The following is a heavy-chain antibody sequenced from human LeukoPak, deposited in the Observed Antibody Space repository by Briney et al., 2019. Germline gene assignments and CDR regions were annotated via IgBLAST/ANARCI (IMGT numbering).Heavy chain of an antibody. CDR3: AKSGRQLWLGDY. CDR2: ISYDGSNK. Sequence: PGRSLRLSCAASGFTFSSYGMHWVRQAPGKGLEWVAVISYDGSNKYYADSVKGRFTISRDNSKNTLYLQMNSLRAEDTAVYYCAKSGRQLWLGDYWGQGTLVTVSS. V-gene: IGHV3-30*18. CDR1: GFTFSSYG. J-gene: IGHJ4*02. D-gene: IGHD5-18*01.